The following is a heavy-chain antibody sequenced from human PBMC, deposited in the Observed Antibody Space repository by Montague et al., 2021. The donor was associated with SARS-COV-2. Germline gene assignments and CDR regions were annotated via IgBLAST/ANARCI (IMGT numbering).Heavy chain of an antibody. Sequence: SETLSLTCTVSGDSISYFYWSWIRQPAGKGLERIGRASASGSTNYNPSLNSRVTMSVDTSKKQFSLRLSPVTAADTAVYYCARDVVAAPGTFDYWGQGTLVTVSS. V-gene: IGHV4-4*07. CDR3: ARDVVAAPGTFDY. D-gene: IGHD6-13*01. J-gene: IGHJ4*02. CDR1: GDSISYFY. CDR2: ASASGST.